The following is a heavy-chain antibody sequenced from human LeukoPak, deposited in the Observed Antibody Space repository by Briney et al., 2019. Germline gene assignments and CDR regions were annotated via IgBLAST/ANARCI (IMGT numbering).Heavy chain of an antibody. V-gene: IGHV4-34*01. CDR3: ARGRIRGIVGATISLEYFQH. CDR1: GGSFSAYY. D-gene: IGHD1-26*01. Sequence: SETLSLTCAVYGGSFSAYYWSWIRQPPGKGLEWIGEINHSGSTNYNPSLKSRVTISVDTSKNQFSLKLSSVTAADTAVYYCARGRIRGIVGATISLEYFQHWGQGTLVTVSS. J-gene: IGHJ1*01. CDR2: INHSGST.